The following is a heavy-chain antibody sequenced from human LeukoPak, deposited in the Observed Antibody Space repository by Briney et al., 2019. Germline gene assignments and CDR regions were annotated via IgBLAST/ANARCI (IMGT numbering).Heavy chain of an antibody. CDR2: ISSSGST. CDR1: GDSISSGDYY. V-gene: IGHV4-61*02. Sequence: PSETLSLTCTVSGDSISSGDYYWSWIRQPAGKGLEWIGRISSSGSTNYNPSLKSRVTISVDTSKNQFSLKLSSVTAADTAVYYCARDVALRFLESDGMDVWGKGTTVTVSS. J-gene: IGHJ6*03. D-gene: IGHD3-3*01. CDR3: ARDVALRFLESDGMDV.